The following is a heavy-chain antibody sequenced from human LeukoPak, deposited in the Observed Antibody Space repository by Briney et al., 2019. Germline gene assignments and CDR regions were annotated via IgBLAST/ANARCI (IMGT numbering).Heavy chain of an antibody. Sequence: PGGSLRLSCAASGFTFSSYAMSWVRQAPGKGLEWVSAISGSGGSTYYADSVKCRFTISRDNSKNTLYLQMNSLRAEDTAVYYCAKVYYDFWSGYPAGAFDIWGQGTMVTVSS. J-gene: IGHJ3*02. V-gene: IGHV3-23*01. D-gene: IGHD3-3*01. CDR3: AKVYYDFWSGYPAGAFDI. CDR2: ISGSGGST. CDR1: GFTFSSYA.